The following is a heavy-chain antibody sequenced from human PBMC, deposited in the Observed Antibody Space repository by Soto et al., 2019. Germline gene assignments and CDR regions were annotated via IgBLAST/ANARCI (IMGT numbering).Heavy chain of an antibody. V-gene: IGHV3-30*18. CDR3: AKGPFIPVVGTPPGAFDM. CDR1: GFIFRTYG. D-gene: IGHD6-19*01. CDR2: ISYSGNKK. J-gene: IGHJ3*02. Sequence: QVQLVESGGNVVQPGRSLRLSCAASGFIFRTYGMHWVRQAPGKGLEWVAVISYSGNKKAYADSVKGRFAISRDNSNNTLYLQIDSLTAADTAVYYCAKGPFIPVVGTPPGAFDMWGQGTMVTVSS.